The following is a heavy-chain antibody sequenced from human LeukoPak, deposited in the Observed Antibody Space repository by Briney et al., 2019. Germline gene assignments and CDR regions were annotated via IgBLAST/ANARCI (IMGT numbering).Heavy chain of an antibody. J-gene: IGHJ6*02. Sequence: GESLKISCKGSGYSFTSYWIGWVRQMPGKGLERMGIIYPGDSDTRYSPSFQGQVTISADKSISTAYLQWSSLKASDTAMYYCARHGLGYCSSTSCSDYYYYGMDVWGQGTTVTVSS. CDR2: IYPGDSDT. D-gene: IGHD2-2*01. CDR3: ARHGLGYCSSTSCSDYYYYGMDV. CDR1: GYSFTSYW. V-gene: IGHV5-51*01.